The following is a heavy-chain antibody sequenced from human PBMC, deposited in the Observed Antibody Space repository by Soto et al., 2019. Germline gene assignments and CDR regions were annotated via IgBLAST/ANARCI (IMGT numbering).Heavy chain of an antibody. D-gene: IGHD2-15*01. Sequence: ASVKVSCKASGYTFTSYAMHWVRQAPGQRLEWMGWINAGNGNTKYSQKFQGRVTITRDTSASTAYMELSSLRSEDTAVYYCARDPLGYCSGGSCRYYYYYGMDVWGQGTTVTVSS. J-gene: IGHJ6*02. V-gene: IGHV1-3*01. CDR2: INAGNGNT. CDR3: ARDPLGYCSGGSCRYYYYYGMDV. CDR1: GYTFTSYA.